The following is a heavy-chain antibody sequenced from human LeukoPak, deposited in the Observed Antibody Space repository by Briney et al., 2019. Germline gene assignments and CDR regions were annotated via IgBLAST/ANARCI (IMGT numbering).Heavy chain of an antibody. Sequence: GESLKISCKGSGYSITNYWIGWVRQMPGKGLEWMGIMYPGNSDTRYRPSFQGQVTISADKSINTVYLQWSSLKASDTAMYYCARQSRDGSKTRGYFFDYWGQGTLVTVSS. CDR1: GYSITNYW. CDR2: MYPGNSDT. CDR3: ARQSRDGSKTRGYFFDY. V-gene: IGHV5-51*01. J-gene: IGHJ4*02. D-gene: IGHD3-10*01.